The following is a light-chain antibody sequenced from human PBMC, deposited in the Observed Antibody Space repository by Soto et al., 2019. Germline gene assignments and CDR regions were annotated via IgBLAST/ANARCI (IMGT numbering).Light chain of an antibody. CDR2: ETS. CDR3: QQRSNWPPGYT. J-gene: IGKJ2*01. Sequence: EIVLTQSPATLSLSPGERATLSCRASQSVSSYLAWYQQNPGQAPRLLIYETSNRATGIPARFSGSGSGTDFTLTISSLEPEDFAVYYCQQRSNWPPGYTFGQGTKLEIK. V-gene: IGKV3-11*01. CDR1: QSVSSY.